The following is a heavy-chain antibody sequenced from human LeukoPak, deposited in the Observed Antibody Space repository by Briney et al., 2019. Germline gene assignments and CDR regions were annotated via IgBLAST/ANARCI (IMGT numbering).Heavy chain of an antibody. CDR2: ISYDGSNK. D-gene: IGHD5-18*01. J-gene: IGHJ6*02. V-gene: IGHV3-30-3*01. CDR1: GFTFSSYA. Sequence: GRSLRLSCAASGFTFSSYAMHWVRQAPGKGLEWVAVISYDGSNKYYADSVKGRFTISRDNSKNTLYLQMNSLRAEDTAVYYCARAGYSYGYRSYYYYYGMDVWGQGTTVTVSS. CDR3: ARAGYSYGYRSYYYYYGMDV.